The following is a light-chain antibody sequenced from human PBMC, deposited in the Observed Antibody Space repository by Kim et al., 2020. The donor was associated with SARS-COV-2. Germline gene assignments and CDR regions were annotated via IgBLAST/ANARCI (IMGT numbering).Light chain of an antibody. CDR1: SLRSYY. J-gene: IGLJ2*01. V-gene: IGLV3-19*01. Sequence: SSELTQDPAVSVALGQTVRITCQGDSLRSYYASWYQQKPGQAPVLVIYAKNNRPSGIPDRFSGSSSGNTASFTITGAQAEDEADYYCKSRDTSVYLLVFG. CDR2: AKN. CDR3: KSRDTSVYLLV.